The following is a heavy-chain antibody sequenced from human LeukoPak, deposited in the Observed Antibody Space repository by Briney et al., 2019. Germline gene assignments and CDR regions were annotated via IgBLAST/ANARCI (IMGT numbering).Heavy chain of an antibody. CDR3: ARDVGWFHFDS. CDR1: GFRFGSFW. V-gene: IGHV3-7*01. CDR2: IKEDGSQT. J-gene: IGHJ4*02. Sequence: GGSLRLSCAASGFRFGSFWMTWLRQAPGKGLEWVGHIKEDGSQTNYIDSVTGRFTISRDNSKDSLYLQMNSLRAEDTAVYFCARDVGWFHFDSWGQGILVTVSS. D-gene: IGHD2-15*01.